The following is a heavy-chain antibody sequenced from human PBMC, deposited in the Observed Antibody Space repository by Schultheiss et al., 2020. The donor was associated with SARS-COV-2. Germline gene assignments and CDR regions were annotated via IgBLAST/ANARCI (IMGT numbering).Heavy chain of an antibody. CDR1: GFTFSSYA. D-gene: IGHD3-10*01. J-gene: IGHJ4*02. V-gene: IGHV3-30-3*01. CDR3: ASTMVRDYFDY. Sequence: GESLKISCAASGFTFSSYAMHWVRQAPGKGLEWVAVISYDGSNKYYADSVKGRFTISRDNSKNTLYLQMNSLRAEDTAVYYCASTMVRDYFDYWGQGTLVTVSS. CDR2: ISYDGSNK.